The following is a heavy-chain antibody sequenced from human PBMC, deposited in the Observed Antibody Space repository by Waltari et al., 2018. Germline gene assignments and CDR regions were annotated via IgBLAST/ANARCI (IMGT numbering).Heavy chain of an antibody. CDR3: AKDLDGALAGDY. V-gene: IGHV3-23*01. D-gene: IGHD6-19*01. J-gene: IGHJ4*02. CDR2: IGASGDI. CDR1: GFTFRSYV. Sequence: EVQLLDSGGGLVQPGGSLRLSCAASGFTFRSYVMSWVRQAPGKGREWVSTIGASGDIYYADSVKGSFTISRDNSKNTLYLQMNSLRADDTAIYFCAKDLDGALAGDYWGQGTLVTVSS.